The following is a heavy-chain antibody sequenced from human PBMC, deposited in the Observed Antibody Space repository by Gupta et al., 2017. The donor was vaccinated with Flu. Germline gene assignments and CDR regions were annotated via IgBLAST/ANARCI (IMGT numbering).Heavy chain of an antibody. V-gene: IGHV3-74*03. J-gene: IGHJ3*02. CDR1: GFVFSNSW. CDR2: INSDGSTT. CDR3: ARGLYSTSSTEGLDI. D-gene: IGHD6-6*01. Sequence: EVRLVESGGGLDQPGGSLRLSCAVSGFVFSNSWMHWVRQGPGEGLVWVSRINSDGSTTTYADSVRGRFTISRDNAKNTLYLQVNSLTAEDTALYYCARGLYSTSSTEGLDIWGLGTMVTVSS.